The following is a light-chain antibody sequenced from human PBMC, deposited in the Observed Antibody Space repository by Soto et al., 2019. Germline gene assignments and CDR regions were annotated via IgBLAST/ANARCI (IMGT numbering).Light chain of an antibody. CDR1: QSISNS. V-gene: IGKV1-39*01. J-gene: IGKJ5*01. Sequence: DIQLTQSPSSLSASVGDRVTITCRASQSISNSLNWYQQRPGRAPKLLIYAASTLQSGVPSRFSGSGSGTDFTLTISNLQPEDFVTYYCQHFYPTPPVTFGQGTRLEIK. CDR3: QHFYPTPPVT. CDR2: AAS.